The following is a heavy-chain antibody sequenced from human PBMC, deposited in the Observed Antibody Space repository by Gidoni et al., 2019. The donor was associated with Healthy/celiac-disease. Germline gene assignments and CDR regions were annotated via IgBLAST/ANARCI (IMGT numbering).Heavy chain of an antibody. V-gene: IGHV4-34*01. CDR2: INHSGST. J-gene: IGHJ4*02. CDR3: ARGARWWLRPGYFDY. Sequence: QVQLQQWGAGLLKPSETLSLTCAVYGGSFSGYYWSWIRQPPGKGLEWIGEINHSGSTNYNPSLKSRVTISVDTSKNQFSLKLSSVTAADTAVYYCARGARWWLRPGYFDYWGQGTLVTVSS. D-gene: IGHD5-12*01. CDR1: GGSFSGYY.